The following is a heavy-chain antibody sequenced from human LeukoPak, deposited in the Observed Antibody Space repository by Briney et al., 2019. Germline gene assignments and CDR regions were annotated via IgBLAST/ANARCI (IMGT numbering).Heavy chain of an antibody. CDR2: IKSKTDGGTT. J-gene: IGHJ4*02. CDR3: TTDVDGQTAGPIDY. V-gene: IGHV3-15*01. Sequence: GGSLRLSCAASGFTFSNAWMSWVRQAPGKGLEWVGRIKSKTDGGTTDYAAPVKGRFTISRDDSKNTLYLQMNSLKTKDTAVYYCTTDVDGQTAGPIDYWGQGTLVTVSS. D-gene: IGHD6-13*01. CDR1: GFTFSNAW.